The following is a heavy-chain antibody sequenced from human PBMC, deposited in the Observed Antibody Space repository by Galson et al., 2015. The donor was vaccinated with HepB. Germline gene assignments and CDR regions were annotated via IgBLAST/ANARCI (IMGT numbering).Heavy chain of an antibody. CDR2: INPGGGAT. Sequence: SVKVSCKASGYTFTSYYMHWVRQAPGQGLEWMGIINPGGGATRYAQKFQGRVTMTRDTSTSTVYMHLSSLRSEDTAVCYCARGEHAFDIWGQGTMITVSS. CDR3: ARGEHAFDI. V-gene: IGHV1-46*01. CDR1: GYTFTSYY. J-gene: IGHJ3*02.